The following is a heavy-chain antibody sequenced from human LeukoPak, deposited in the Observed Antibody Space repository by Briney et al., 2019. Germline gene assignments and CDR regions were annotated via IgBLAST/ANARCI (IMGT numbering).Heavy chain of an antibody. J-gene: IGHJ5*02. V-gene: IGHV1-2*02. CDR3: ARANMVRGVGLFFDRNWFDP. D-gene: IGHD3-10*01. Sequence: ASVKVSCNASGYTFTGYYMHWVRQAPGQGLEWMGWINPNSGGTNYAQKFQGRVTMTRDTSISTACMELSGLRSDDTAVYYCARANMVRGVGLFFDRNWFDPWGQGTLVTVSS. CDR2: INPNSGGT. CDR1: GYTFTGYY.